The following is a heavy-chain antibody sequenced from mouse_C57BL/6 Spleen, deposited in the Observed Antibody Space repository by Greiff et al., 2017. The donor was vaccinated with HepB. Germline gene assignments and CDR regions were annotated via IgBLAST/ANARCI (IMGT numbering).Heavy chain of an antibody. CDR3: ARFYYYGSSEGLAWFAY. CDR2: IDPSDSYT. Sequence: QVQLQQPGAELVMPGASVKLSCKASGYTFTSYWMHWVKQRPGQGLEWIGEIDPSDSYTNYNQKFKGKSTLTVDKSSSTAYMQLSSLTSEDSAVYYCARFYYYGSSEGLAWFAYWGQGTLVTVSA. CDR1: GYTFTSYW. J-gene: IGHJ3*01. D-gene: IGHD1-1*01. V-gene: IGHV1-69*01.